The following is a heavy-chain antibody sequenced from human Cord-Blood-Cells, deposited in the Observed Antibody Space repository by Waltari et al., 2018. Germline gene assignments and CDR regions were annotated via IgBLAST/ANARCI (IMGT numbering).Heavy chain of an antibody. CDR1: GYSISSGYS. CDR2: IYHSGST. Sequence: QVQLQESGPGLVKPSETLSLTCAVSGYSISSGYSWGWIRQPPGKGLEWIGSIYHSGSTYYNPSLKSRVTISVDTSKNQFSLKLSSVTAADTAVYYCARRGAAAGKVDYWGQGTLVTVSS. D-gene: IGHD6-13*01. V-gene: IGHV4-38-2*01. CDR3: ARRGAAAGKVDY. J-gene: IGHJ4*02.